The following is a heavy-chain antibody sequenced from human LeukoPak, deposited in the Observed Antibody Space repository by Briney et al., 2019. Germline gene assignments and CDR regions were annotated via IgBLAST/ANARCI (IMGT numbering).Heavy chain of an antibody. Sequence: ASVKVSCKASGGTFSSYAISWVRQAPGQGLEWMGAIIPIFGTANYAQKFQGRVTITADESTSTAYMELSSLRSEDTAVYYCARVGTYGGYGYWGQGTLVTVSS. D-gene: IGHD5-12*01. CDR3: ARVGTYGGYGY. J-gene: IGHJ4*02. CDR2: IIPIFGTA. CDR1: GGTFSSYA. V-gene: IGHV1-69*13.